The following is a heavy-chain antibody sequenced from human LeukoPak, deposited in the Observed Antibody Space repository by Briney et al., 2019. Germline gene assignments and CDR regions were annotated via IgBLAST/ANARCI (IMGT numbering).Heavy chain of an antibody. D-gene: IGHD6-13*01. Sequence: PGGSLRLSCAASGFTFSSYWMSWVRQAPGKGLEWVANIKQDGSEKYYVDSVKGRFTISRDNAKNTLYLQMNSLRAEDTAVYYCAKGVYSSISTDYFDYWGQGTLVTVSS. CDR3: AKGVYSSISTDYFDY. CDR1: GFTFSSYW. J-gene: IGHJ4*02. CDR2: IKQDGSEK. V-gene: IGHV3-7*01.